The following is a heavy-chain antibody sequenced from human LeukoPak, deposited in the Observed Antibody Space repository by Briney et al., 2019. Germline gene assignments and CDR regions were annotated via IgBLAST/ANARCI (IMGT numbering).Heavy chain of an antibody. J-gene: IGHJ1*01. CDR1: GESITAYY. V-gene: IGHV4-34*01. Sequence: SETLSLTCAVYGESITAYYWTWIRQPPGKRLEWIGEVRHSGSTNYNPSLKSRVTMSVDMSKNQFSLKLRSVTAADTAVYYCARGGSWYGDWGQGTLVTVSS. CDR2: VRHSGST. CDR3: ARGGSWYGD. D-gene: IGHD6-13*01.